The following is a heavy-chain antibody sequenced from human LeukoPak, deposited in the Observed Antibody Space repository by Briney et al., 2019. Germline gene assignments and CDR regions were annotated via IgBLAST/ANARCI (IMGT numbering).Heavy chain of an antibody. CDR1: GYSISSGYY. J-gene: IGHJ4*02. Sequence: PSETLSLTCAVSGYSISSGYYWGWIRQPPGQGLAWIGSIYHSGSTYYNPSLKSRVTISVDTSKNQFSLKLSSVTAADTAVYYCARTSSMVRGFIGGFLRYWGQGTLVTVSS. V-gene: IGHV4-38-2*01. CDR2: IYHSGST. CDR3: ARTSSMVRGFIGGFLRY. D-gene: IGHD3-10*01.